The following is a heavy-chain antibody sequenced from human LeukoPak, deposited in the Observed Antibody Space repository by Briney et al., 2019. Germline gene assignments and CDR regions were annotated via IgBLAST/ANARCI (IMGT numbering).Heavy chain of an antibody. CDR1: GCSLTELS. D-gene: IGHD3-22*01. J-gene: IGHJ5*02. V-gene: IGHV1-24*01. CDR3: ATRYYDSSSSIDR. Sequence: ASVKVSCKVSGCSLTELSMHWVRQAPGKGLEWMGGFDPEDGETIYTQKFQGRVTMTEDTSTDTAYMELSSLRSEDTAVYYCATRYYDSSSSIDRWGQGTLVTVSS. CDR2: FDPEDGET.